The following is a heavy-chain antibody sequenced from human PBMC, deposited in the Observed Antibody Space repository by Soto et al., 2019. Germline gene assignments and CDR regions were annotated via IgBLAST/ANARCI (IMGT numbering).Heavy chain of an antibody. CDR3: ARHIASAGSQVRRYHSGLDV. J-gene: IGHJ6*02. Sequence: PGESLKISCKGSGYRFTGYGSGWVRQMPGKGLEWMGIIYPGDSDTRYSPSFQGQVTISADKSISTAYLQWSSLKASDTAMYYCARHIASAGSQVRRYHSGLDVSGQRTTVTV. D-gene: IGHD6-13*01. V-gene: IGHV5-51*01. CDR1: GYRFTGYG. CDR2: IYPGDSDT.